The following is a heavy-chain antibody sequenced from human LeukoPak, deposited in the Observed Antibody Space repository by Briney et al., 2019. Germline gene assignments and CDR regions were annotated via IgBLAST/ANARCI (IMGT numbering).Heavy chain of an antibody. CDR1: GGSISSRSYY. J-gene: IGHJ6*03. V-gene: IGHV4-39*01. CDR2: IFYSGST. Sequence: SETLSLTCTVSGGSISSRSYYWGWIRQPPGKGLEWIGSIFYSGSTYYNPSLKSRVTISVDTSKNQFSLKLSSVTAADTAVYYCARHEGGSSSLNYYYYYMDVWGKGTTVTVSS. CDR3: ARHEGGSSSLNYYYYYMDV. D-gene: IGHD6-6*01.